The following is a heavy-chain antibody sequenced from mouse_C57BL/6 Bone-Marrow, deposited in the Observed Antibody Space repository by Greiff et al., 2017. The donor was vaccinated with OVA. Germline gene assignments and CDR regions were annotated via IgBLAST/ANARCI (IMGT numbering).Heavy chain of an antibody. D-gene: IGHD1-1*01. CDR1: GFSLTSYG. CDR2: IWSDGST. CDR3: ARHDYYGSSHWYFDV. J-gene: IGHJ1*03. V-gene: IGHV2-6-1*01. Sequence: VKLVESGPGLVAPSQSLSITCTVSGFSLTSYGVHWVRQPPGKGLEWLVVIWSDGSTTYNSALKSRLSISKDNSKSQVFLKMNSLQTDDTAMYYCARHDYYGSSHWYFDVWGTGTTVTVSS.